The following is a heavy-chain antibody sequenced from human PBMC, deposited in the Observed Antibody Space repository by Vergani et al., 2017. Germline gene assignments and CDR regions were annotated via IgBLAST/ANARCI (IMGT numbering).Heavy chain of an antibody. CDR2: LFYGATA. Sequence: QLQLQESGPGLVEPSETLSLTCTVSGASISSRNCYWGWIRQPPGKGLEWIGSLFYGATAYYNPSLESRVIISIVTSKNQFSLRLSSVTAADTAVYYCVRRNNVVRETDYFDYWGQGILVTVSS. CDR3: VRRNNVVRETDYFDY. D-gene: IGHD3-10*01. V-gene: IGHV4-39*01. J-gene: IGHJ4*02. CDR1: GASISSRNCY.